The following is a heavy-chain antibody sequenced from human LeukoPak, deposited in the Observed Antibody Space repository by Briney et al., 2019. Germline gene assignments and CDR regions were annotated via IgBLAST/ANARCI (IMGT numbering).Heavy chain of an antibody. CDR3: ARRGDVDIAAAGTNYYHYGMDV. CDR2: IYYSGST. CDR1: GGSISSYY. J-gene: IGHJ6*02. V-gene: IGHV4-59*08. Sequence: SETLSLTCTVSGGSISSYYWSWIRQPPGKGLEWIGYIYYSGSTNYNPSLKSRVTISVDTSKNQFSLKLSSVTAADTAVYYCARRGDVDIAAAGTNYYHYGMDVWGQGTTVTVSS. D-gene: IGHD6-13*01.